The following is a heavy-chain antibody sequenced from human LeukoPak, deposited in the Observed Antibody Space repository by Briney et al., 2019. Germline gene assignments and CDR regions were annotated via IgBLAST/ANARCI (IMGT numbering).Heavy chain of an antibody. CDR2: INPSGGST. J-gene: IGHJ4*02. D-gene: IGHD1-26*01. Sequence: ASVEVYCKASGYTFTSYYMHWVRQAPGQGLEWMGIINPSGGSTSYAQKFQGRVTMTRDTSTSTVYMELSSLRSEDTAVYYCARVAVGATYFDYWGQGTLVTVSS. V-gene: IGHV1-46*01. CDR1: GYTFTSYY. CDR3: ARVAVGATYFDY.